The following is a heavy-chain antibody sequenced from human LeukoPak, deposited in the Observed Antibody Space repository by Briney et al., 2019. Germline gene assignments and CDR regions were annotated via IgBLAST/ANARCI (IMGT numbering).Heavy chain of an antibody. D-gene: IGHD4-17*01. V-gene: IGHV1-46*01. Sequence: ASVKVSCKASGYTFTSYYMHWVRQAPGQGLEWMGIINPSGGSTSYAQKFLGRVTMTRDMSTSTVYMELSSLRSEDTAVYYCARAGPYGNYYYYMDVWGKGTTVTVSS. J-gene: IGHJ6*03. CDR1: GYTFTSYY. CDR3: ARAGPYGNYYYYMDV. CDR2: INPSGGST.